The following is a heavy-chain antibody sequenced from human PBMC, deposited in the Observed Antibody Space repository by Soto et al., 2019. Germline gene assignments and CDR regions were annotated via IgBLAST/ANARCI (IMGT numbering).Heavy chain of an antibody. D-gene: IGHD3-3*01. Sequence: GESLKISCKGSGYSFTCYWIGWVRQMPGKGLEWMGIIYPGDSDTRYSPSFQGQVTISADKSISTAYLQWSSLKASDTAMYYCATPYYDFWSGYSSPKYYYGMDVWGQGTTVTVSS. CDR2: IYPGDSDT. CDR3: ATPYYDFWSGYSSPKYYYGMDV. J-gene: IGHJ6*02. CDR1: GYSFTCYW. V-gene: IGHV5-51*01.